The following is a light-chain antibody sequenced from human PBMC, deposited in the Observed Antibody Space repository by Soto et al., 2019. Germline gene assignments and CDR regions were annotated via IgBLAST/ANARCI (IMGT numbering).Light chain of an antibody. CDR1: QSISSW. CDR2: DAS. CDR3: QQFHSYSWT. V-gene: IGKV1-5*01. J-gene: IGKJ1*01. Sequence: DIQMTHSPSTLSESAGDRGAVXIPASQSISSWLAWYQQKPGKAPKLLIYDASSLQSGVPSRFSGSGSGTEFTLTISSLQPDDFATYYCQQFHSYSWTFGQGTKVDTK.